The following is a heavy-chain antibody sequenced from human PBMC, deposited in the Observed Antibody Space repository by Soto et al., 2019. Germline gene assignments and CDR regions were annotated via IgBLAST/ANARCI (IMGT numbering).Heavy chain of an antibody. CDR1: GGTFSSYT. Sequence: SVKVSCKASGGTFSSYTISWVRQAPGQGLEWMGRIIPILGIANYAQKFQGRVTITADKSTSTAYMELSSLRSEDTAVYYCARKCGGDCVDYWGQGTLVTVSS. CDR3: ARKCGGDCVDY. J-gene: IGHJ4*02. D-gene: IGHD2-21*02. V-gene: IGHV1-69*02. CDR2: IIPILGIA.